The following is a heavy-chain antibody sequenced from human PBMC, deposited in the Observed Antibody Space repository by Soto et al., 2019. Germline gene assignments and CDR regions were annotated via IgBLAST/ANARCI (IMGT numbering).Heavy chain of an antibody. CDR3: AKDGRFYDFWSGYSNWFDP. CDR1: GFTFSSYA. V-gene: IGHV3-23*01. D-gene: IGHD3-3*01. J-gene: IGHJ5*02. CDR2: ISGSGGST. Sequence: GGSLRLSCAASGFTFSSYAMSWVRQAPGKGLEWVSAISGSGGSTYYADSVKGRFTISRDNSKNTLYLQMNSLRAEDTAVYYCAKDGRFYDFWSGYSNWFDPWGQGTLVTVSS.